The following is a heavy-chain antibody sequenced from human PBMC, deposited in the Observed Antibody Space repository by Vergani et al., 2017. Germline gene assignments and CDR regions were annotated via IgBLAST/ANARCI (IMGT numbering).Heavy chain of an antibody. J-gene: IGHJ5*02. V-gene: IGHV3-69-1*01. Sequence: VQLVESGGGVVQPGRSLRLSCEASGFSFPGYAMSWVRQAPGKGLEWVSAIGTAGDIYYADSVKGRFTISRDNAKNSLYLQMNSLRAEDTAVYYCARDSTTIFGLSIDPWGQGTLVTVSS. D-gene: IGHD3-3*01. CDR1: GFSFPGYA. CDR3: ARDSTTIFGLSIDP. CDR2: IGTAGDI.